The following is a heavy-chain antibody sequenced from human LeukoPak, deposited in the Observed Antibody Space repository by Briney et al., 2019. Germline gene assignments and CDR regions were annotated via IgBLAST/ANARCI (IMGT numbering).Heavy chain of an antibody. V-gene: IGHV4-39*07. Sequence: SETLSLTCTVSGGSISSGGYYWSWIRQPPGKGLEWIGEINHSGSTNYNPSLKSRVTISVDTSKNQFSLKLSSVTAADTAVYYCARLGFLAPLHFMDVWGKGTTVTVSS. CDR3: ARLGFLAPLHFMDV. D-gene: IGHD3-3*01. CDR2: INHSGST. CDR1: GGSISSGGYY. J-gene: IGHJ6*03.